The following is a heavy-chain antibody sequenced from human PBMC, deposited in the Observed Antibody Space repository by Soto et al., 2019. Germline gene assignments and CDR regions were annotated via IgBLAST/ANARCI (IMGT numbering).Heavy chain of an antibody. V-gene: IGHV4-31*03. CDR2: IYYSGST. CDR3: ARDNYYYGMDV. Sequence: TLSLTCPFPGCSILSYNFYWSWIRQHPVKGLEWIGYIYYSGSTYSNPSLRSRVSISVDTSKNQFSLNLSSVTAADTAVYYCARDNYYYGMDVWGQGTTVT. CDR1: GCSILSYNFY. J-gene: IGHJ6*02.